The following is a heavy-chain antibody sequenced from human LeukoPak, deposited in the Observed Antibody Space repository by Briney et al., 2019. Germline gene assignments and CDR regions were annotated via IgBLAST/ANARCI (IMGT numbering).Heavy chain of an antibody. Sequence: SVKASCKASGGTFSSYAISWVRQAPGQGLEWMGGIIPIFGTANYAQKFQGRVTITADESTSTAYMELSSLRSEDTAVYYCAGASYDSSGYYYVGAFDIWGQGTMVTVSS. CDR1: GGTFSSYA. J-gene: IGHJ3*02. CDR3: AGASYDSSGYYYVGAFDI. CDR2: IIPIFGTA. V-gene: IGHV1-69*13. D-gene: IGHD3-22*01.